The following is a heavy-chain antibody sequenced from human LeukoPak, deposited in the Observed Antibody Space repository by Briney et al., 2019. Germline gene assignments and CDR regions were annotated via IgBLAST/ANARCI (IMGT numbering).Heavy chain of an antibody. J-gene: IGHJ4*02. D-gene: IGHD1-26*01. Sequence: PGGSLGLSCAASGFTFSSYGMHWVRQAPGKGLEWVAVISYDGSNKYYADSVKGRFTISRDNSKNTLYLQMNSLRAEDTAVYYCARKVLSGSRYFDYWGQGALVTVSS. V-gene: IGHV3-30*03. CDR2: ISYDGSNK. CDR3: ARKVLSGSRYFDY. CDR1: GFTFSSYG.